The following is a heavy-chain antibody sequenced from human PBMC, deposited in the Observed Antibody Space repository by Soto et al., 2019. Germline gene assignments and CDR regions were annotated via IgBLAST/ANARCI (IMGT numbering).Heavy chain of an antibody. V-gene: IGHV3-13*05. CDR2: IGAADDP. J-gene: IGHJ4*01. CDR1: GFTFSAYD. CDR3: AKGRTGQ. Sequence: GGSLRLSCAASGFTFSAYDMHWVRQTTGKGLEWVSAIGAADDPYYLGSVKGRFTISRDSVKNSVYLQMNSLRAEDTAVYYCAKGRTGQWGHGTLVTVSS. D-gene: IGHD1-1*01.